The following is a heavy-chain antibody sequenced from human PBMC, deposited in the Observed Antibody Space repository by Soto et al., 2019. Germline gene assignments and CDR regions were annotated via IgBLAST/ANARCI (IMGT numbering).Heavy chain of an antibody. CDR2: IFSSGTT. D-gene: IGHD3-16*01. J-gene: IGHJ6*02. CDR3: ARVPSPFDFSYAMVV. CDR1: GDSIGSGNKC. Sequence: TSETQSLSCTVAGDSIGSGNKCWSWIRQAPGKGLEWIGYIFSSGTTYYNPSLKSRLTMSLDTSQNQFSLKLNSVTAADTAVYFCARVPSPFDFSYAMVVWGQGTTVAVSS. V-gene: IGHV4-30-4*02.